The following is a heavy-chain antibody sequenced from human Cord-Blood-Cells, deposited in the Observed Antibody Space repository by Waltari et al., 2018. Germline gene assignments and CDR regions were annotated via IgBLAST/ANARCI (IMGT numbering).Heavy chain of an antibody. CDR1: GGSLSSSSYH. J-gene: IGHJ3*02. D-gene: IGHD5-12*01. V-gene: IGHV4-39*01. CDR2: IYYSGNI. CDR3: ARQVLRGRYDQPDAFDI. Sequence: PPLQESGTGVVTPSVTLSLTCTVSGGSLSSSSYHWGWIRLPPGKGVEGIGSIYYSGNIYNNPSLKSRVTISFDTSKNQFSLKLSLVTAADTAVYYCARQVLRGRYDQPDAFDIWGQGTMVTVSS.